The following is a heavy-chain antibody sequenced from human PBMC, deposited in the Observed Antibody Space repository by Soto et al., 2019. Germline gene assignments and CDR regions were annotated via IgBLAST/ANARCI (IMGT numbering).Heavy chain of an antibody. CDR2: IYYSGST. Sequence: SETLSLTCTVSGGSISSSSYYWGWIRQPPGKGLEWIGSIYYSGSTYYNPSLKSRVTISVDTSKNQFSLKLSSVTAADTAVYYCARSYYCGMDVWGQGTTVTVSS. J-gene: IGHJ6*02. CDR3: ARSYYCGMDV. CDR1: GGSISSSSYY. V-gene: IGHV4-39*01.